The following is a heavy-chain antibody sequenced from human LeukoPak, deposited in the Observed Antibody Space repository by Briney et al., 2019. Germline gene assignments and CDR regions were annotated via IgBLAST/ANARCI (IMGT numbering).Heavy chain of an antibody. V-gene: IGHV4-59*01. CDR3: ARGSSGWYNY. J-gene: IGHJ4*02. D-gene: IGHD6-19*01. CDR1: GGSLSGYS. Sequence: PSETLSLTCAVYGGSLSGYSWTWIRRPPGKGLEWIGYIYYSGSTNYNPSLKSRVTISVDTSKNQFSLKLSSVTAADTAVYYCARGSSGWYNYWGQGTLVTVSS. CDR2: IYYSGST.